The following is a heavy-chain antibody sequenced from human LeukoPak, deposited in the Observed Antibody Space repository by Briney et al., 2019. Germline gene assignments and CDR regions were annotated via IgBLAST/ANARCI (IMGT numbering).Heavy chain of an antibody. Sequence: GGTLRLSCAASGFTFSNYGMSWVRQSPGKGLEWVSRVSGSGDRTYYADSVKGRFTISRDNSKNTLSLQMNNLRADDTAVYYCAKSYASGSFFGYWGQGTLVTVSS. V-gene: IGHV3-23*01. CDR1: GFTFSNYG. D-gene: IGHD3-10*01. CDR2: VSGSGDRT. J-gene: IGHJ4*02. CDR3: AKSYASGSFFGY.